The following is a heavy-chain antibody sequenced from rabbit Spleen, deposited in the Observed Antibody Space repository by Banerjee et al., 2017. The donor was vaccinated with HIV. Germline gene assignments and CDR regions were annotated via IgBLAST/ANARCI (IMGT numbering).Heavy chain of an antibody. D-gene: IGHD6-1*01. CDR2: IYIGGATT. CDR1: AFDFSSGG. CDR3: ARDHANDGALSFDL. Sequence: QEQLVESGGGLVQPGGSLKLSCKASAFDFSSGGLSWVRQAPGKGLEWIGCIYIGGATTDYASWVNGRFTISSDNAQNTVDLKMNSLTVADTATYFCARDHANDGALSFDLWGQGTLVTVS. J-gene: IGHJ4*01. V-gene: IGHV1S47*01.